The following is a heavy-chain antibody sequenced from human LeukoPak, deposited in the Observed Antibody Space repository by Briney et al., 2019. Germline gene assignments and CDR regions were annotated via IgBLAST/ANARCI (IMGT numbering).Heavy chain of an antibody. CDR3: ARTARIAATVGDYFDY. D-gene: IGHD6-13*01. Sequence: ASVKVSCKASGYTFTSHAIHWVRQAPGQRPEWMGWINAGSGDTKCSQNLECRVTITRDTSASTAYMELSSLKSEDTAVYYCARTARIAATVGDYFDYWGQGTLVTVSS. CDR2: INAGSGDT. CDR1: GYTFTSHA. V-gene: IGHV1-3*01. J-gene: IGHJ4*02.